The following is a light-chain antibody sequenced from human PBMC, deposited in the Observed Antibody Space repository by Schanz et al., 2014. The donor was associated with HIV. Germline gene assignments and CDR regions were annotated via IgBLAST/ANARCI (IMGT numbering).Light chain of an antibody. CDR1: SSDVGSYNL. CDR2: EGS. V-gene: IGLV2-14*02. CDR3: SSYAGSNSPHVV. Sequence: QSALTQPASVSGSPGQSITISCTGTSSDVGSYNLVSWYQQHPGKAPKLMIYEGSKRPSGVSNRFSGSKSGNTASLTVSGLQAEDEADYYCSSYAGSNSPHVVFGGGTKLTVL. J-gene: IGLJ2*01.